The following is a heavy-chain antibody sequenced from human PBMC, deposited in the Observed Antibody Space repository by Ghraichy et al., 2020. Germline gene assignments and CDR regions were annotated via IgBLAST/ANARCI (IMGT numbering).Heavy chain of an antibody. CDR1: GYTFTSYG. CDR3: ARSNSSVNCSSTSCYPYYYYYYGMDV. J-gene: IGHJ6*02. V-gene: IGHV1-18*01. Sequence: ASVKVSCKASGYTFTSYGISWVRQAPGQGLEWMGWISAYNGNTNYAQKLQGRVTMTTDTSTSTAYMELRSLRSDDTAVYYCARSNSSVNCSSTSCYPYYYYYYGMDVWGQGTTVTVSS. CDR2: ISAYNGNT. D-gene: IGHD2-2*01.